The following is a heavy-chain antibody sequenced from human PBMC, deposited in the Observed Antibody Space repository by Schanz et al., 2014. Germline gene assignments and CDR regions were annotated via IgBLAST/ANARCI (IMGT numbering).Heavy chain of an antibody. CDR1: GYTFTGYY. D-gene: IGHD3-3*01. CDR3: ARESVSRTRLFDP. Sequence: QVQLVQSGAEVKKPGASVKVSCEASGYTFTGYYLNWVRQAPGQGLEWMGWMNPKSGGTKSAQKFQGRVTMTKDTSINTVYMELSTLTSDDTAVYYCARESVSRTRLFDPWGQGTLVTVSS. CDR2: MNPKSGGT. J-gene: IGHJ5*02. V-gene: IGHV1-2*02.